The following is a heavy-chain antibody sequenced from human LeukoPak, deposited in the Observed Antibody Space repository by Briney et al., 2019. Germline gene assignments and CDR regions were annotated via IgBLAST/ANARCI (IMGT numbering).Heavy chain of an antibody. V-gene: IGHV3-7*01. CDR3: ARLRYSSTWLFDY. Sequence: PGGSLRLSCVASGFIFSSYWMSWVRQAPGKGLEWVANMKEDGSEKYYVDSVKGRFTISRDNAKSSLYLQMNSLRAEDTAVYYCARLRYSSTWLFDYWGKGTLVTVSS. D-gene: IGHD6-13*01. J-gene: IGHJ4*02. CDR2: MKEDGSEK. CDR1: GFIFSSYW.